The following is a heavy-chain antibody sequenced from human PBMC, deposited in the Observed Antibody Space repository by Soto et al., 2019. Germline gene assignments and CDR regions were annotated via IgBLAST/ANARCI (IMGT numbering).Heavy chain of an antibody. J-gene: IGHJ6*02. CDR2: INSDGSST. V-gene: IGHV3-74*01. CDR1: GFTFSSYW. Sequence: GSLRLSCAASGFTFSSYWMHWVRQVPGKGLVWVSRINSDGSSTSYADSVKGRFTISRDNAKNTLYLQMNSLRAEDTAVYYCASMVRGVIITTYGMDVWGQGTTVTVSS. CDR3: ASMVRGVIITTYGMDV. D-gene: IGHD3-10*01.